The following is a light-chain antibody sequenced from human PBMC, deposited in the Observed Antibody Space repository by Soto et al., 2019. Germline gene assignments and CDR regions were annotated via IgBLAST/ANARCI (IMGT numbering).Light chain of an antibody. CDR1: SNDIGAYNY. CDR2: DVT. V-gene: IGLV2-14*03. J-gene: IGLJ2*01. CDR3: SSYTSIIAVV. Sequence: QSVLTQPASVSGSPGQSITISCTGSSNDIGAYNYVSWYQQHPGKAPKLLIYDVTNRPSGVSDRFSGSKSGRTASLTISGLQAEDEAEYYCSSYTSIIAVVFGGGTKLTVL.